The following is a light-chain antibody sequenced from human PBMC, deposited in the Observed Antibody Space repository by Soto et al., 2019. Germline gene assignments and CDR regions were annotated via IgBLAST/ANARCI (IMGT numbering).Light chain of an antibody. CDR3: GTWDSSLSVVV. J-gene: IGLJ2*01. V-gene: IGLV1-51*02. CDR1: SSNIGNNY. CDR2: ENN. Sequence: QSVLTQPPSVSAAPGQKVTISCSGSSSNIGNNYVSWYQQLPGTAPKLLIYENNKRPSGIPDRFSGSKSGTSATLGITGPQTGDEAEYYCGTWDSSLSVVVFGGGTKLTVL.